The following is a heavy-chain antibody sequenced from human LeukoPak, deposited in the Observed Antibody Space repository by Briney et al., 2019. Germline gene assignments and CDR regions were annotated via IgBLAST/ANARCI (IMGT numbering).Heavy chain of an antibody. Sequence: GGSLRLSCAASGFTVSSYYMTWVLQAPEKGLEWVSVIYTVGSTYYADSVKGRFTISRDNSKNTLYLQMNSLRAEDTALYYYSRDQGSSAYLGAVVIWGQGTVVTVSS. D-gene: IGHD3-22*01. V-gene: IGHV3-53*01. CDR2: IYTVGST. CDR1: GFTVSSYY. CDR3: SRDQGSSAYLGAVVI. J-gene: IGHJ3*02.